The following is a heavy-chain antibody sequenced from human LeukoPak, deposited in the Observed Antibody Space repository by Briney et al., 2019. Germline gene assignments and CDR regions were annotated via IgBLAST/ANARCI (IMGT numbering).Heavy chain of an antibody. D-gene: IGHD2-21*02. CDR1: GFTFSSYS. CDR2: ISSTSEYI. V-gene: IGHV3-21*01. CDR3: ARPCPESGGYWYFDY. Sequence: PGGSLRLSCAASGFTFSSYSLNWVRQAPGEGLEWVSSISSTSEYIHYADSVKGRFTISRDNAKNSLYLQMNSLRAEDTAVYYCARPCPESGGYWYFDYWGQGTLVTVSS. J-gene: IGHJ4*02.